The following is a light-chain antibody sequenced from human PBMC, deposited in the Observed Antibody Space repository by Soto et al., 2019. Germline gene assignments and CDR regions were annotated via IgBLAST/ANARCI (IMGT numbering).Light chain of an antibody. V-gene: IGKV2D-29*02. CDR1: QSLLHITGETF. CDR2: EVS. CDR3: MQSTQLPPT. Sequence: DVVMTQTPLSLSVAPGQPASISCKSSQSLLHITGETFLFWYLQKPGQSPQLLIYEVSTRVSGVPDRCSGSGSGTAFTLEISRVETDDVGIYYCMQSTQLPPTFGKGTRLWIE. J-gene: IGKJ5*01.